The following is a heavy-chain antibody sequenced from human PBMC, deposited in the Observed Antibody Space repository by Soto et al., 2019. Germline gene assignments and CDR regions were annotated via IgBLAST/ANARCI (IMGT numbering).Heavy chain of an antibody. CDR1: GGSFSGYY. V-gene: IGHV4-34*01. CDR2: INHSGST. D-gene: IGHD3-3*01. Sequence: SETLSLTCAVYGGSFSGYYWSWIRQPPGKGLEWIGEINHSGSTNYNPSLKSRVTISVDTSKNQFSLKLSSVTAADTAVYYCASRTIFGVDTYYYGMDVWGQGTTVTVSS. J-gene: IGHJ6*02. CDR3: ASRTIFGVDTYYYGMDV.